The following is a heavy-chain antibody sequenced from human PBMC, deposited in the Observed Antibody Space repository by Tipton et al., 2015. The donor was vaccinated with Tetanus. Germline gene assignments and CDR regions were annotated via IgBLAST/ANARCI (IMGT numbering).Heavy chain of an antibody. D-gene: IGHD2-2*01. CDR3: ARDLDAAATLDAFDV. CDR1: GFTFSTFA. V-gene: IGHV3-30*03. Sequence: SLRLSCAASGFTFSTFAMHWVRQAPGKGLDWVAVISSDGNHKYYGDSERGRFTISRDNSKNTVSLQMNSLKSEDTAVHYCARDLDAAATLDAFDVVGQGTKVTVSS. J-gene: IGHJ3*01. CDR2: ISSDGNHK.